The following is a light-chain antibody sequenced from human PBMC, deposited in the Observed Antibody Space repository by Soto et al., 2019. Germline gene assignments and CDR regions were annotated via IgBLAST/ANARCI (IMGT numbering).Light chain of an antibody. J-gene: IGLJ1*01. CDR1: SSDDALYRY. Sequence: QSVLTQAASVSGSPGQSITISCTGTSSDDALYRYVSWFQQHPGKAPKLLIYEVSKRPSGVPIRFSGSRSDKTASLTISGLQAEDEGDYYCSSYKASSTRVFGTGTKVTLL. V-gene: IGLV2-14*01. CDR3: SSYKASSTRV. CDR2: EVS.